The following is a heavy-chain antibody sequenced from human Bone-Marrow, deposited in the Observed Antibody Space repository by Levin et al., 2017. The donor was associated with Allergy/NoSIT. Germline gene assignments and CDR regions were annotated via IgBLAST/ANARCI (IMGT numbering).Heavy chain of an antibody. CDR1: GFTFSSYW. J-gene: IGHJ5*02. CDR3: ARDFAYNWFDP. V-gene: IGHV3-74*01. CDR2: INSDGSST. Sequence: ESLKISCAASGFTFSSYWMHWVRQAPGKGLVWVSRINSDGSSTSYADSVKGRFTISRDNAKNTLYLQMNSLRAEDTAVYYCARDFAYNWFDPWGQGTLVTVSS.